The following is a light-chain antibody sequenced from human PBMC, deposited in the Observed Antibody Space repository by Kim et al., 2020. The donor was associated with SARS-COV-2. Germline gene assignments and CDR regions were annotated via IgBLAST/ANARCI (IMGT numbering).Light chain of an antibody. CDR2: WAS. CDR1: KSVLYSADNNNY. Sequence: DIVMTQSPDSLAVSLGERATINCKASKSVLYSADNNNYLAWYQQKPGQPPKLLIYWASTRESGVPDRFSGSGSGTDFTLTISSLQAEDVAVYYCQQYYATPRAFGPGTKVDIK. CDR3: QQYYATPRA. V-gene: IGKV4-1*01. J-gene: IGKJ3*01.